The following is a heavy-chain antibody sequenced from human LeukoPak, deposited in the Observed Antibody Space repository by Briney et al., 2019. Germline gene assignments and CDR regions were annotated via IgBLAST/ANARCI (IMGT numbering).Heavy chain of an antibody. V-gene: IGHV3-72*01. CDR2: SRNKANSYTT. Sequence: GGSLRLSCAASGFTFSDNYMDWVRQAPGKGLEWVGRSRNKANSYTTEHAASVKGRFTISRDESKNSLYLQMNSLKTEDTAVYYCARVNGSNSYDYWGQGTLVTVSS. CDR1: GFTFSDNY. D-gene: IGHD1-26*01. J-gene: IGHJ4*02. CDR3: ARVNGSNSYDY.